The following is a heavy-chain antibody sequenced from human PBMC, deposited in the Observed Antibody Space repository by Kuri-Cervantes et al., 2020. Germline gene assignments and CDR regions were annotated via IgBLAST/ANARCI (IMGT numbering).Heavy chain of an antibody. CDR3: AKDGGKGPP. J-gene: IGHJ5*02. CDR2: ISWNSGSI. D-gene: IGHD3-16*01. CDR1: GFTFDDYA. Sequence: SLKISCAASGFTFDDYAMHWVRQAPGKGLEWVSGISWNSGSIGYADSVKGRFTISRDNDKNSLYLQMNSLRAEDTALYYCAKDGGKGPPWGQGTLVTVSS. V-gene: IGHV3-9*01.